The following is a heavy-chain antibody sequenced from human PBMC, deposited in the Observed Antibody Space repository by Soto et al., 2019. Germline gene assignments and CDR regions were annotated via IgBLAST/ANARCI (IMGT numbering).Heavy chain of an antibody. CDR1: DGNIIDYG. CDR2: IYYSGST. D-gene: IGHD3-9*01. V-gene: IGHV4-59*01. J-gene: IGHJ3*02. CDR3: ARAYDILTGYYFGAFDI. Sequence: TVADGNIIDYGWRRIRKKKRKGLEWIGYIYYSGSTNYNPSLKSRVTLSVDTSKNQFSLKLSSVTAADTAVYYCARAYDILTGYYFGAFDIWGQGTMVTVSS.